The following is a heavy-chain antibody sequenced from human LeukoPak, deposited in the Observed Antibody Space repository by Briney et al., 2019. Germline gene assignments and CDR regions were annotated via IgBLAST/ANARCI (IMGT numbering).Heavy chain of an antibody. J-gene: IGHJ6*04. CDR3: ARGDLTDFWSGYYSVDV. V-gene: IGHV3-74*01. CDR2: INSDGSST. D-gene: IGHD3-3*01. CDR1: GFTFSSYW. Sequence: GGSLRLSCAASGFTFSSYWMHWVRQAPGKGLVWFSRINSDGSSTSYADSVKGRFTISRDNAKNTLYLQMNSLRAEGTAVYYCARGDLTDFWSGYYSVDVWGKGTTVTVSS.